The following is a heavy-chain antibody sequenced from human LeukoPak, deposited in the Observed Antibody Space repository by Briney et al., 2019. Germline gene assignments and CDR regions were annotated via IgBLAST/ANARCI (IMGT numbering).Heavy chain of an antibody. J-gene: IGHJ6*03. V-gene: IGHV1-2*02. D-gene: IGHD2-8*01. CDR2: INPNSGGT. CDR3: ARDPRGYCTNGVCYSTYYYYYYMDV. CDR1: GYTFTGYY. Sequence: GASVKVPCKASGYTFTGYYMHWVRQAPGQGLEWMGWINPNSGGTNYAQKFQGRVTMTRDTSISTAYIELSRLRSDDTAVYYCARDPRGYCTNGVCYSTYYYYYYMDVWGKGTTVTVSS.